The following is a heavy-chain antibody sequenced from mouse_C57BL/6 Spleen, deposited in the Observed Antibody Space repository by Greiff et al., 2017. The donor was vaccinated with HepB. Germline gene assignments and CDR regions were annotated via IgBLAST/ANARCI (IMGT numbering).Heavy chain of an antibody. CDR1: GYTFTSYW. Sequence: QVQLQQPGAELVRPGSSVKLSCKASGYTFTSYWMDWVKQRPGQGLEWIGNIYPSDSETHYNQKFKDKATLTVDKSSSTAYMQLSSLTSEDSAVYYCAREEYGNYGGGAMDYWGQGTSVTVSS. J-gene: IGHJ4*01. CDR2: IYPSDSET. CDR3: AREEYGNYGGGAMDY. D-gene: IGHD2-10*02. V-gene: IGHV1-61*01.